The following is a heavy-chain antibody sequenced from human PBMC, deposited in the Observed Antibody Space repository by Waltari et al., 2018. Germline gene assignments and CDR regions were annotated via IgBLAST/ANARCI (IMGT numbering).Heavy chain of an antibody. J-gene: IGHJ4*02. D-gene: IGHD3-3*01. CDR3: AREVYDFWSGYYTRTLDY. V-gene: IGHV1-69*08. CDR1: GGTFSSYT. Sequence: QVQLVQSGAEVKKPGSSVKVSCKASGGTFSSYTISWVRQAPGPGLEWMGRIIPILGIANYAQKFQGRVTITADKSTSTAYMELSSLRSEDTAVYYCAREVYDFWSGYYTRTLDYWGQGTLVTVSS. CDR2: IIPILGIA.